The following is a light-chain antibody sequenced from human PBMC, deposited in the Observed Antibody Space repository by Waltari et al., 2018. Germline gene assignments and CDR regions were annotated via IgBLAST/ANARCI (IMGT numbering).Light chain of an antibody. CDR2: WAS. J-gene: IGKJ1*01. V-gene: IGKV4-1*01. Sequence: DIVMTQSPDSLAVSLGDSATINCKSSQSVVYSSNNKNFLAWYQQKAGQPPKLLIYWASTRKSGVPDRYSGSGSGTDFTLTISSLQAEDVAVYYCQQYCTTPWTFGQGTKVEIK. CDR1: QSVVYSSNNKNF. CDR3: QQYCTTPWT.